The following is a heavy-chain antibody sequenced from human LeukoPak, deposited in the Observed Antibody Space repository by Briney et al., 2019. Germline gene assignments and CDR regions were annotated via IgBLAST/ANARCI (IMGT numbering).Heavy chain of an antibody. D-gene: IGHD4-11*01. CDR3: ALQITTGGYYYYYYMDV. J-gene: IGHJ6*03. CDR1: GFTFSNYW. V-gene: IGHV3-7*03. Sequence: GGSLRLSCAASGFTFSNYWMSWVRQAPGKGLQWVANIKQDGSEKYYVDSVKGRFTISRDNAKNSLYLQMNSLRSEDTAVYYCALQITTGGYYYYYYMDVWGKGTTVTVSS. CDR2: IKQDGSEK.